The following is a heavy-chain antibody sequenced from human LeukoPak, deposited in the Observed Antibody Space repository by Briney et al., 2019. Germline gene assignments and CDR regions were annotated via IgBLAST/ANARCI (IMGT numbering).Heavy chain of an antibody. CDR2: IIPIFGTA. D-gene: IGHD1-26*01. CDR3: ARGPNTWEPFDY. V-gene: IGHV1-69*01. CDR1: GGTFSSYA. Sequence: SVKVSCKASGGTFSSYAISWVRQAPGQGLEWMGGIIPIFGTANYAQKFQGRVTITADESTSTAYMELSSLRSEDTAVYYCARGPNTWEPFDYWGQGTLVTVSP. J-gene: IGHJ4*02.